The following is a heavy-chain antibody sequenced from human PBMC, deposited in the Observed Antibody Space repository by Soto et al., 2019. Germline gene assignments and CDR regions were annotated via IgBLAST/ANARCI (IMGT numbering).Heavy chain of an antibody. J-gene: IGHJ4*02. D-gene: IGHD4-17*01. CDR1: GGAFNTFG. Sequence: SVKVSCKASGGAFNTFGFSWVRQAPGQGLEWMGGIIPFFRTANYAQKFQDRVTITADESTSTVYMDLRSLRSEDTAKYYCARSTPMDSGDKYFYDFWGQGALVTVYS. CDR2: IIPFFRTA. CDR3: ARSTPMDSGDKYFYDF. V-gene: IGHV1-69*13.